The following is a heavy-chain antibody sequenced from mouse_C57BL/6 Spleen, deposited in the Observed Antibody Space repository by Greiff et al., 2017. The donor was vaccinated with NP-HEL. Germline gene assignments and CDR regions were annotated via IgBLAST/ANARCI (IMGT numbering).Heavy chain of an antibody. CDR2: LYPGDGDT. CDR1: GYAFSSSW. CDR3: AREGDRTVDY. D-gene: IGHD3-3*01. Sequence: QVQLQQSGPELVKPGASVKISCKASGYAFSSSWMNWVKQRPGKGLEWIGRLYPGDGDTNYNGKFKGKATLTADKSSSTAYMQLSSLTSEDSAVYFCAREGDRTVDYWGQGTTLTVSS. V-gene: IGHV1-82*01. J-gene: IGHJ2*01.